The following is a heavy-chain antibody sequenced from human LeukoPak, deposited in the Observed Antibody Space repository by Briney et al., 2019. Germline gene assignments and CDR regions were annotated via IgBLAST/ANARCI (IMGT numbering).Heavy chain of an antibody. CDR2: IYPGDSDT. CDR3: ARLERGRIAAGGTSVDY. D-gene: IGHD6-13*01. J-gene: IGHJ4*02. V-gene: IGHV5-51*01. CDR1: GYSFTSYW. Sequence: GESLKISCKGSGYSFTSYWIGWVRQMPGKGLEWMGIIYPGDSDTRYSPSFQSQVTISADKSISTAYLQWSSLKASDTAMYYCARLERGRIAAGGTSVDYWGQGTLVIVS.